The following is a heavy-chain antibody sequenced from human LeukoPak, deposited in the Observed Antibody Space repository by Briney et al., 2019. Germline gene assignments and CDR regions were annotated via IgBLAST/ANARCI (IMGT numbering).Heavy chain of an antibody. V-gene: IGHV3-30-3*01. D-gene: IGHD3-22*01. J-gene: IGHJ4*02. Sequence: PGGSLRLSCAASGFTFSSYAMHWVRQAPGKGLEWVAVISYDGSNKYYADSVKGRFTISRDNSKNTLYLQMISLRAEDTAVYYCAREVLQNYDSSGYVRGEFDYWGQGTLVTVSS. CDR3: AREVLQNYDSSGYVRGEFDY. CDR2: ISYDGSNK. CDR1: GFTFSSYA.